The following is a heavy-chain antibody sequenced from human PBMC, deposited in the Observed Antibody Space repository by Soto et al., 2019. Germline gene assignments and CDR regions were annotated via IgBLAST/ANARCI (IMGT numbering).Heavy chain of an antibody. J-gene: IGHJ4*02. CDR1: GGSISNFY. CDR3: ARDPGGTDFAEWTYYFDY. V-gene: IGHV4-59*12. D-gene: IGHD3-3*01. CDR2: IHDRGST. Sequence: PSETLSLTCTVSGGSISNFYWSWIRQPPGKGLKYIGYIHDRGSTNYNPSLESRVAISIDTSKNQFSLRLSSVTAADTAVYYCARDPGGTDFAEWTYYFDYWGQGTLVTVSS.